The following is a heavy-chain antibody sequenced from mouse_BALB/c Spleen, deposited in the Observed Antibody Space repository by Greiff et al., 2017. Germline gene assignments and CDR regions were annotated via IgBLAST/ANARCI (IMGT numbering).Heavy chain of an antibody. CDR1: GYTFTDYA. CDR3: ARGGTMITTAWFAY. CDR2: ISTYYGDA. Sequence: QVQLQQSGAELVRPGVSVKISCKGSGYTFTDYAMHWVKQSHAKSLEWIGVISTYYGDASYNQKFKGKATMTVDKSSSTAYMELARLTSEDSAVYYCARGGTMITTAWFAYWGQGTLVTVSA. D-gene: IGHD2-4*01. V-gene: IGHV1S137*01. J-gene: IGHJ3*01.